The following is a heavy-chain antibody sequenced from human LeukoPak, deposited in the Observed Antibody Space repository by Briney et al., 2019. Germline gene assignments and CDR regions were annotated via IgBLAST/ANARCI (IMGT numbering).Heavy chain of an antibody. CDR3: AGAKIGVAGFFDN. J-gene: IGHJ4*02. V-gene: IGHV4-59*08. Sequence: PSETPSLTCTVSGGSISSYYWSWIRQPPGKGLEWIGYIYYSGSTNHNPSLKSRVTISVDTSKNQFSLKLTSVTAADTAVYYCAGAKIGVAGFFDNWGQGTLVTVSS. D-gene: IGHD6-19*01. CDR1: GGSISSYY. CDR2: IYYSGST.